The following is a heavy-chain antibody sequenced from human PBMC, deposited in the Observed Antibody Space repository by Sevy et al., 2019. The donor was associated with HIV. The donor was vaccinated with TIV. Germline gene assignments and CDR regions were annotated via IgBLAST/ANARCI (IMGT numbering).Heavy chain of an antibody. CDR2: IKRKTDGGTT. D-gene: IGHD2-15*01. J-gene: IGHJ4*02. V-gene: IGHV3-15*07. CDR1: GFTFSNAW. Sequence: GGSLRLSCAASGFTFSNAWMNWVRQAPGKGLEWVGRIKRKTDGGTTDYAAPVKGRFTILRDDSKNTLYLQMNSLKTVDTAVYYCTTDQDCSGGSCYSDFDYWGQGTLVTVSS. CDR3: TTDQDCSGGSCYSDFDY.